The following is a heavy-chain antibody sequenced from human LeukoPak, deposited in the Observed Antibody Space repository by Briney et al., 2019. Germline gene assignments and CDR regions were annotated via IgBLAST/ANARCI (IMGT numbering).Heavy chain of an antibody. CDR1: GFTFSSYG. V-gene: IGHV3-30*18. J-gene: IGHJ4*02. CDR2: ISYDGSNK. D-gene: IGHD2-21*02. Sequence: GGSLRLSCAASGFTFSSYGMHWVRQAPGKGLEWVAVISYDGSNKYYADSVKGRFTISRDNSKNTLYLQMNSLRAEDTAVYYCAKAVLHVVVTATNHFDYWGQGTLVTVSS. CDR3: AKAVLHVVVTATNHFDY.